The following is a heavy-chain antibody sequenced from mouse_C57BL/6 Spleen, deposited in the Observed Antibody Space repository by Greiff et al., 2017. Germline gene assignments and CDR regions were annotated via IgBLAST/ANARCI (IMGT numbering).Heavy chain of an antibody. CDR1: GYTFTSYW. CDR3: ATRTAQATYDY. Sequence: QVQLQQPGAELVMPGASVKLSCKASGYTFTSYWMHWVKQRPGQGLEWIGEIDPSDSYTNYNQKFKGKSTLTVDKSSSTAYMQLSSLTSEDSAVYYCATRTAQATYDYWGQGTTLTVSS. CDR2: IDPSDSYT. J-gene: IGHJ2*01. V-gene: IGHV1-69*01. D-gene: IGHD3-2*02.